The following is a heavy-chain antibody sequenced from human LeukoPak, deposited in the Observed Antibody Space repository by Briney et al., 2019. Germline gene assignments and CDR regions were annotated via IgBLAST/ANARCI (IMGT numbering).Heavy chain of an antibody. V-gene: IGHV3-23*01. CDR3: AKGLRRYPEPSSWSCFDY. CDR1: GFTFSSYA. Sequence: QPGGSLRLSCAASGFTFSSYAMSWVRQAPGKGLEWVSAISESSVSTYYADSVKGRFTVPRDNSDNTLYLQMNSLRAEDTAVYYCAKGLRRYPEPSSWSCFDYWGQGTLVTVPS. CDR2: ISESSVST. J-gene: IGHJ4*02. D-gene: IGHD6-13*01.